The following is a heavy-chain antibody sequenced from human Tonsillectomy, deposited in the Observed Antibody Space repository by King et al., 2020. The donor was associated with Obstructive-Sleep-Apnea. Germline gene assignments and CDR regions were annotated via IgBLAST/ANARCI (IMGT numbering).Heavy chain of an antibody. CDR2: IYSGGST. CDR3: ARTLPPAADLGEFDT. V-gene: IGHV3-66*01. J-gene: IGHJ5*02. Sequence: VQLVESGGGSVRPGGSLRLSCAASGFTVSTSYMSWVRQAPGKGLEWVSVIYSGGSTSYADSVKGRFSISRDIPKNALYLQMSSLRVEDTAMYYCARTLPPAADLGEFDTWGQGTLVTVSS. CDR1: GFTVSTSY. D-gene: IGHD6-25*01.